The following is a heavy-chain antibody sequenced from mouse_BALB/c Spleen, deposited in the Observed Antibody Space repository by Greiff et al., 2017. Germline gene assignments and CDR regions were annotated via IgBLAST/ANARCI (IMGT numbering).Heavy chain of an antibody. CDR1: GYTFTSYY. D-gene: IGHD2-14*01. J-gene: IGHJ3*01. Sequence: QVQLQQPGAELVKPGASVKLSCKASGYTFTSYYMYWVKQRPGQGLEWIGGINPSNGGTNFNEKFKSKATLTVDKSSSTAYMQLSSLTSEDSAVYYCTRGDRYGFAYWGQGTLVTVSA. CDR2: INPSNGGT. V-gene: IGHV1S81*02. CDR3: TRGDRYGFAY.